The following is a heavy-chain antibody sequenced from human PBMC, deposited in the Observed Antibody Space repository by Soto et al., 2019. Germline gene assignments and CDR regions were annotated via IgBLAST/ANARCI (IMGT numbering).Heavy chain of an antibody. CDR2: IIAIFGTA. D-gene: IGHD2-15*01. V-gene: IGHV1-69*13. CDR3: ARKIGYCSGGSCYSPFDI. Sequence: SVKVSCKASGCTFSSYAMSWVRQAPGQGLEWMGGIIAIFGTANYAQKFQGRVTITADESTSTAYMELSSLRSEDTAVYYCARKIGYCSGGSCYSPFDIWGQGTMVTVSS. J-gene: IGHJ3*02. CDR1: GCTFSSYA.